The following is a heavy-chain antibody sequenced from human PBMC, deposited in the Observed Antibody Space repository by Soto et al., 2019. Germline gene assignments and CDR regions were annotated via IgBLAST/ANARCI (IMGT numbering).Heavy chain of an antibody. D-gene: IGHD3-10*01. Sequence: EVQLLESGGGLVQPGGSLRLSCAASGFTFSSYAMSWVRQAQGKGLEWVSAISGRGGSTYYADSVKGRFTIYRDNSKNTLYLQMNRLSDDDTAVYYFAKGASGYYFYDMSVWGQGTTVTVSS. CDR3: AKGASGYYFYDMSV. V-gene: IGHV3-23*01. CDR2: ISGRGGST. CDR1: GFTFSSYA. J-gene: IGHJ6*02.